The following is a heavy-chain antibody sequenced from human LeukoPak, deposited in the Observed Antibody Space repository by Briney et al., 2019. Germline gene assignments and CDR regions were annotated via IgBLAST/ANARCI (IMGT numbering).Heavy chain of an antibody. CDR3: ASGSSARWYSDY. CDR2: ISTRGTTI. Sequence: GGSLRLSCTASGFTFSDYYMSWIRQAPGKGLEWISYISTRGTTIYYADSVKGRFTISRDNAKNSLYLQMNSLRAEDTAVYYCASGSSARWYSDYWGQGTLVTVSS. D-gene: IGHD3-10*01. CDR1: GFTFSDYY. J-gene: IGHJ4*02. V-gene: IGHV3-11*04.